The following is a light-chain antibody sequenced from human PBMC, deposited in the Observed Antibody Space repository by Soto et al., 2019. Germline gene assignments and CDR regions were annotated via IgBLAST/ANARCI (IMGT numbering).Light chain of an antibody. CDR3: QQYNFWPPLT. CDR1: QSVNSN. CDR2: DAS. V-gene: IGKV3-15*01. J-gene: IGKJ4*01. Sequence: EIVMTQSPATLSVSPGERATLSCSASQSVNSNLAWYRQKPGQAPRLLISDASTRATGVPARFSGSGSGTEFTLTISSLQSEDSGIYYCQQYNFWPPLTFGGGTKVESK.